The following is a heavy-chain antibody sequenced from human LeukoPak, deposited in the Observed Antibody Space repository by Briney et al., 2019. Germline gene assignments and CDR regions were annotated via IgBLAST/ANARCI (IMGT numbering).Heavy chain of an antibody. D-gene: IGHD3-3*01. CDR3: AREVRFLEWFD. V-gene: IGHV4-30-4*01. J-gene: IGHJ4*02. CDR2: IYYSGST. CDR1: GGSFSGYY. Sequence: KPSETLSLTCAVYGGSFSGYYWSWIRQPPGKGLEWIGYIYYSGSTYYNPSLKSRVTISVDTSKNQFSLKLSSVAAADTAVYYCAREVRFLEWFDWGQGTLVTVSS.